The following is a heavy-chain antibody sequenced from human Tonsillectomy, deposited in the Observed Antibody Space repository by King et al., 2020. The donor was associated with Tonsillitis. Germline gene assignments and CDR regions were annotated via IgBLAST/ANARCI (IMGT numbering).Heavy chain of an antibody. D-gene: IGHD3-3*01. CDR2: ISGSADNT. V-gene: IGHV3-23*04. J-gene: IGHJ4*02. Sequence: VQLVESGGGLVQPGGSLRLSCAASGFTFRGYAMSWVRQAPGKGLEWVSGISGSADNTYYTDSVKGRFTIPRDHSKNTLYLQMNSLITGDTAVYYCAKGHDFWSGYFAVGYWGQGTLVTVSS. CDR3: AKGHDFWSGYFAVGY. CDR1: GFTFRGYA.